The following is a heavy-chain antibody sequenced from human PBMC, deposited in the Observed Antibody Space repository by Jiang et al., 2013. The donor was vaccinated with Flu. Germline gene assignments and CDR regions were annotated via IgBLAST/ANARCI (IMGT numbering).Heavy chain of an antibody. CDR3: ARSRRLVVTANGGPDY. D-gene: IGHD2-21*02. CDR2: ISSSSSTI. J-gene: IGHJ4*02. CDR1: GFTFSSYS. V-gene: IGHV3-48*02. Sequence: QLVESGGGLVQPGGSLRLSCAASGFTFSSYSMNWVRQAPGKGLEWVSYISSSSSTIYYADSAKGRFTISRDNAKNSLYLQMNSLRDEDTAVYYCARSRRLVVTANGGPDYWGQGTLVTVSS.